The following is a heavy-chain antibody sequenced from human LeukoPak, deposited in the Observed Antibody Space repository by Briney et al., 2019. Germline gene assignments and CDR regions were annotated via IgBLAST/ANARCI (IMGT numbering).Heavy chain of an antibody. V-gene: IGHV3-30*18. Sequence: GGSLRLSCAASGFTFSSYGMHWVRQAPGKGLEWVAVISYDGSNKYYADSVKGRFTISRDNPKNTLYLQMNSLRAEDTAVYYCAKVDQLVVVTGFDYWGQGTLVTVSS. CDR3: AKVDQLVVVTGFDY. D-gene: IGHD2-21*02. CDR2: ISYDGSNK. J-gene: IGHJ4*02. CDR1: GFTFSSYG.